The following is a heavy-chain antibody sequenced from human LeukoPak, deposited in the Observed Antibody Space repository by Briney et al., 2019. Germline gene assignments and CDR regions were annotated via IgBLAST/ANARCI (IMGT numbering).Heavy chain of an antibody. CDR1: GFTFSAYA. CDR3: AKDGSP. Sequence: GGSLRLSCAASGFTFSAYAMSWVRQAPGKGLEWVSGISGRGGSTYYIDSVKGRFTISRDNSKSTLYLHMSSLRAEDTAVYYCAKDGSPWGQGTLVTVSP. CDR2: ISGRGGST. D-gene: IGHD1-26*01. V-gene: IGHV3-23*01. J-gene: IGHJ5*02.